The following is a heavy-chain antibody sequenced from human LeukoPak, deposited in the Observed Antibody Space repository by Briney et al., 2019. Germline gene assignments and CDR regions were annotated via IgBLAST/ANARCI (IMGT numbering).Heavy chain of an antibody. CDR2: FDPEDGET. Sequence: ASVKVSCKVSGYTLTELSMHWVRQAPGKGLEWMGGFDPEDGETIYAQKFQGRVTMTEDTSTDTAYMELSSLRSEDTAVYYCATVGVGATTFWFDPWAREPWSPSPQ. D-gene: IGHD1-26*01. CDR3: ATVGVGATTFWFDP. J-gene: IGHJ5*02. CDR1: GYTLTELS. V-gene: IGHV1-24*01.